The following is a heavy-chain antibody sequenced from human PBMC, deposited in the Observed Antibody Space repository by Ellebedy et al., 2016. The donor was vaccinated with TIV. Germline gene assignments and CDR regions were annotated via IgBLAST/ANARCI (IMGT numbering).Heavy chain of an antibody. D-gene: IGHD3-22*01. CDR2: IYPGDSDT. Sequence: GESLKISCKGSGYSFTSYWIGWVRQMPGKGLEWMGIIYPGDSDTRYSPSFQGQVTISADKSISTAYLQWSSLKASDTAMYYCARRYLGPDSYYYDSSNDAFDIWGQGTMVTVSS. J-gene: IGHJ3*02. CDR1: GYSFTSYW. CDR3: ARRYLGPDSYYYDSSNDAFDI. V-gene: IGHV5-51*01.